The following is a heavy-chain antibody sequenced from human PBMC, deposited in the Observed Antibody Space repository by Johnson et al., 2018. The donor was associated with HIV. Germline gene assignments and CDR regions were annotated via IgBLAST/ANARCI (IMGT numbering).Heavy chain of an antibody. V-gene: IGHV3-15*01. CDR1: GFTFSNAW. CDR3: AKVGGQLELSDAFDI. J-gene: IGHJ3*02. D-gene: IGHD6-6*01. CDR2: IKSETDGGTT. Sequence: VQLVESGGGLVKPGGSLRLSCAASGFTFSNAWMSWVRQAPGKGLEWVGRIKSETDGGTTDYAAPVKVRFTISRDDSKNTLYLQMNSLRAEDTAVYYCAKVGGQLELSDAFDIWGQGTMVTVSS.